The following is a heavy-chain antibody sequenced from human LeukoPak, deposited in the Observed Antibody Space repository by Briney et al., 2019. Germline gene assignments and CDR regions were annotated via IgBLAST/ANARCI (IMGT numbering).Heavy chain of an antibody. D-gene: IGHD1-1*01. CDR2: VKTKVYGGTT. J-gene: IGHJ4*02. CDR1: GFTFGDFA. V-gene: IGHV3-49*04. CDR3: TRDHRDDWNPGYYFDY. Sequence: GGSLRLSCAASGFTFGDFAMNWVRQAPGRGLEWVGFVKTKVYGGTTEYAASVKGRFTISRDDSKAIAYLQMNSLKTEDTAVYYCTRDHRDDWNPGYYFDYWGQGTLVTVSS.